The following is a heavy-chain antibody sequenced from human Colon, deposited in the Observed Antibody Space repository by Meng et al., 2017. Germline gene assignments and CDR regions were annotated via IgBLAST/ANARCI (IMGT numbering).Heavy chain of an antibody. V-gene: IGHV4-61*01. D-gene: IGHD3-10*01. CDR2: SHYSRSR. J-gene: IGHJ4*02. CDR3: SRFYGSGTFEVHDY. Sequence: VPLPGSGPGMGTPSAHLSLPSICSGGFVSGASYYWSLIRLPPGTGLEWIGLSHYSRSRNSNPSLKSRVTMSVDTSKNQVSLRLTSVTAADTAVYYCSRFYGSGTFEVHDYWGQGTLVTVSS. CDR1: GGFVSGASYY.